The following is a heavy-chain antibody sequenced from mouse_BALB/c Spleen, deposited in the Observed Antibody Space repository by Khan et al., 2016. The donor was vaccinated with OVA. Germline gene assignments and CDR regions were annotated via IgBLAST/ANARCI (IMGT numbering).Heavy chain of an antibody. V-gene: IGHV1S137*01. Sequence: QVQLKQSGAELVRPGVSVKISCKGSGYTFTDFTMHWVKQSHAISLEWIGVISTYYGHATYNQKFKDKATMTVDKSSSTAYMELARLTSEDSAIYYGNRWGGGNRFAYWGQGTLVTVSA. J-gene: IGHJ3*01. D-gene: IGHD2-14*01. CDR1: GYTFTDFT. CDR3: NRWGGGNRFAY. CDR2: ISTYYGHA.